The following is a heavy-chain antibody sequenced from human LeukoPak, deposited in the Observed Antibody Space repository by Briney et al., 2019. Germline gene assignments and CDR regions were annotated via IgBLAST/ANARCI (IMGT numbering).Heavy chain of an antibody. CDR3: AKHYVHYVNAFAI. CDR1: GFTLTTYG. CDR2: IKRDRGEK. Sequence: GGSLRLSCTASGFTLTTYGMRCVRQAPGKGLECGPHIKRDRGEKYCADSVKGRFTISRESAKNSLSLHKNSLRGEDTALYYCAKHYVHYVNAFAIWGQGKLVTVSS. D-gene: IGHD4-17*01. J-gene: IGHJ3*02. V-gene: IGHV3-7*01.